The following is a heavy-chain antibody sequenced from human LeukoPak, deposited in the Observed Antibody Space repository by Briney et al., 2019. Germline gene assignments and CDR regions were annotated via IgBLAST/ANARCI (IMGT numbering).Heavy chain of an antibody. CDR1: GGSISSYY. CDR2: IYYSGST. Sequence: PSETLSLTCTVSGGSISSYYWSWIRQPPGKGLEWIGYIYYSGSTNYNPSLKSRVTISVDTSKNQFSLKLSSVTAADTAVYYCARRVGYCSSTSCYPTYDAFDIWGQGTMVTVSS. CDR3: ARRVGYCSSTSCYPTYDAFDI. D-gene: IGHD2-2*01. J-gene: IGHJ3*02. V-gene: IGHV4-59*08.